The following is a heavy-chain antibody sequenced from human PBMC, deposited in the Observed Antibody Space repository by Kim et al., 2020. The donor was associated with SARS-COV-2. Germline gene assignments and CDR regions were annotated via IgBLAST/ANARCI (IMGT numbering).Heavy chain of an antibody. J-gene: IGHJ3*02. D-gene: IGHD3-22*01. V-gene: IGHV3-33*05. CDR3: ARDRDYYDSSGLDAFDI. Sequence: GGSLRLSCAASGFTFSSYGMHWVRQAPGKGLEWVAIMSYDGRNKYYADSVKGRFTISRDNSKNTLNLQMNSLRAEDTAVYYCARDRDYYDSSGLDAFDIWGQGTLVTVSS. CDR1: GFTFSSYG. CDR2: MSYDGRNK.